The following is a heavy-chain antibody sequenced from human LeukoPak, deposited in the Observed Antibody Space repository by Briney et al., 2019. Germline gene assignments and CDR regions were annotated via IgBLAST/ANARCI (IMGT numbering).Heavy chain of an antibody. CDR2: IIPIFGTA. CDR1: GYTFTGYY. CDR3: ARGTTHYDFWSGYYFDDAFDI. D-gene: IGHD3-3*01. J-gene: IGHJ3*02. V-gene: IGHV1-69*05. Sequence: SVKFSCKASGYTFTGYYMHWVRQAPGQGLEWMGGIIPIFGTANYAQKFQGRVTITTDESTSTAYMELSSLRSEDTAVYYCARGTTHYDFWSGYYFDDAFDIWGQGTMVTVSS.